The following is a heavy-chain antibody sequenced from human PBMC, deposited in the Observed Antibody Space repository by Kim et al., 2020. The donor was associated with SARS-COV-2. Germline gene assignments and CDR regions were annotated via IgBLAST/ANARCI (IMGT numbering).Heavy chain of an antibody. CDR3: ARRVGRGYSGYCLDY. CDR2: INHSGST. V-gene: IGHV4-34*01. D-gene: IGHD5-12*01. CDR1: GGSFSGYY. J-gene: IGHJ4*02. Sequence: SETLSLTCAVYGGSFSGYYWSWIRQPPGKGLEWIGEINHSGSTNYNPSLKSRVTISVDTSKNQFSLKLSSVTAADTAVYYCARRVGRGYSGYCLDYWGQGTLVTVSS.